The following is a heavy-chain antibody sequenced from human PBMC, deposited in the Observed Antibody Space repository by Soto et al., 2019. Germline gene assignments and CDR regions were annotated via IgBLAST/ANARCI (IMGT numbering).Heavy chain of an antibody. Sequence: PSETLSLTCTVSGGSISSGGYYWSWIRQHPGKGLEWIGNIYYTGSTHYDPSLKSRITISLDTSKNQISLTLSSVTAADTAVYYCAREIIYDYYDSSGSNWFDPWGQGTLVTVSS. CDR2: IYYTGST. CDR1: GGSISSGGYY. D-gene: IGHD3-22*01. V-gene: IGHV4-31*03. J-gene: IGHJ5*02. CDR3: AREIIYDYYDSSGSNWFDP.